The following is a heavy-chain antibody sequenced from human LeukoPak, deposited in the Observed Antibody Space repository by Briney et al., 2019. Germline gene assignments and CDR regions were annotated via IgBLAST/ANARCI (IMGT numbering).Heavy chain of an antibody. J-gene: IGHJ4*02. CDR1: GGTFSSYA. V-gene: IGHV1-69*06. CDR3: ARDLETQGDY. Sequence: SVKVSCKASGGTFSSYAISWVRQAPGQGLEWMGRITPIFGTANYAQKFQGRVTITADKSTSTAYMELSSLRSEDTAVYYCARDLETQGDYWGQGTLVTVSS. D-gene: IGHD1-1*01. CDR2: ITPIFGTA.